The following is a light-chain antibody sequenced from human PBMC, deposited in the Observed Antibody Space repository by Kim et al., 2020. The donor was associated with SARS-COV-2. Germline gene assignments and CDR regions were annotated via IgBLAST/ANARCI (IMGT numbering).Light chain of an antibody. CDR3: QQYGSLPRT. CDR2: DAS. CDR1: QSVSSAY. J-gene: IGKJ1*01. V-gene: IGKV3-20*01. Sequence: PGGTATLSCKASQSVSSAYLAWYQQKPGQAPRLLIYDASRRATGIPDRFSGSGSGTDFTLTISRLEPEDFAIYYCQQYGSLPRTFGQGTKVDIK.